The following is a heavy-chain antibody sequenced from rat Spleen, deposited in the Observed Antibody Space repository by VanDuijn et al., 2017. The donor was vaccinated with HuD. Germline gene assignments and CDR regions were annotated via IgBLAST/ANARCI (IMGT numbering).Heavy chain of an antibody. CDR1: GFSVTSYH. V-gene: IGHV2-43*01. CDR3: ARENMYYGYNYFDY. Sequence: QVQLKESGPGLVQPSQTLSLACTVSGFSVTSYHVHWVRQPSGKGLEWMGVIWTGGGTEYNSPLKSRLSLSRDTSKSQVFLKMHSLQTEDTATYYCARENMYYGYNYFDYWGQGVMVTVSS. J-gene: IGHJ2*01. CDR2: IWTGGGT. D-gene: IGHD1-9*01.